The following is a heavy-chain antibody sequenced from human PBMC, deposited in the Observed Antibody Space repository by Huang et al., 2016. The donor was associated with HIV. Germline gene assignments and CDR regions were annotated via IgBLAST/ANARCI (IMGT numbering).Heavy chain of an antibody. V-gene: IGHV3-23*01. Sequence: EVQLLESGGGLVQPGGSLRLSCAASIFTFSTSAMSWVRQAPGKGMEWVSVIRGSGSSTYYADSGKGRFTISRDNSRNTLYLQMKSLRVEDTAIYYCAKGSERSLTGPKYQYYFDYWGQGTLVTVSS. J-gene: IGHJ4*02. CDR1: IFTFSTSA. CDR3: AKGSERSLTGPKYQYYFDY. CDR2: IRGSGSST. D-gene: IGHD3-3*01.